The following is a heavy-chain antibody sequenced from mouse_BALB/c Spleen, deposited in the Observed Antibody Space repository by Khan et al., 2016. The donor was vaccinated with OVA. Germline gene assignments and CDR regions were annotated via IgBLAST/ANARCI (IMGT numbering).Heavy chain of an antibody. V-gene: IGHV2-4*02. J-gene: IGHJ1*01. CDR2: IWSGGST. Sequence: QVQLKESGPGLVQPSQSLSITCTVSGFSLTYYGVHWVRQPQGKGLEWLGVIWSGGSTDYDAAFISRLSINKDNSKSQVFFKRNSLQADDTAIYYCARFYDYEGYFDVWGAGTTVTVSS. D-gene: IGHD2-4*01. CDR1: GFSLTYYG. CDR3: ARFYDYEGYFDV.